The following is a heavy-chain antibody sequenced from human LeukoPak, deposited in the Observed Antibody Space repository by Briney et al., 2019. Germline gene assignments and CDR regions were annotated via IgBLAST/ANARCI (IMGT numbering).Heavy chain of an antibody. CDR1: GYTFISYY. V-gene: IGHV1-46*04. D-gene: IGHD2-15*01. J-gene: IGHJ4*02. CDR2: INPSGGST. CDR3: ARGSKDTVDY. Sequence: ASVKVSCKASGYTFISYYIQWLRQAPGQGLEWMGIINPSGGSTDYAQKLQGRVTMTRDTSTSTVYMELSSLRSEDTAVYYCARGSKDTVDYWGQGTLVTVSS.